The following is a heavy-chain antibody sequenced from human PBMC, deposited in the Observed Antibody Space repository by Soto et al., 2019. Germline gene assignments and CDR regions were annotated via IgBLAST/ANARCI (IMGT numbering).Heavy chain of an antibody. J-gene: IGHJ6*02. V-gene: IGHV4-31*03. CDR2: IYYSGST. Sequence: QVQLQESGPGLVKPSQTLSLTCTVSGGSISSGGYYWSWLRQHPGKGMEWIGYIYYSGSTYYNPSHQSRVTISVDKSKNQFTMKLSSVTAAVTAVDYCAIDYWSGRNYYYYGMDVWGQGTTVTVSS. CDR1: GGSISSGGYY. D-gene: IGHD3-3*01. CDR3: AIDYWSGRNYYYYGMDV.